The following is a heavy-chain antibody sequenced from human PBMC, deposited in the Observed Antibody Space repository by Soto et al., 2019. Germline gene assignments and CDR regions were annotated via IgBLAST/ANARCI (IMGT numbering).Heavy chain of an antibody. CDR2: INAYNGNT. V-gene: IGHV1-18*04. J-gene: IGHJ6*02. CDR1: GYTFTSYY. D-gene: IGHD3-16*01. Sequence: ASVKVSCKASGYTFTSYYMHWVRQAPGQGLEWMGWINAYNGNTSYAQNLQGRLTLTTDTSTTTAYMELRSLRSNDTAIYYCAMVDVYVTPSPQDVWGQGTTVTVS. CDR3: AMVDVYVTPSPQDV.